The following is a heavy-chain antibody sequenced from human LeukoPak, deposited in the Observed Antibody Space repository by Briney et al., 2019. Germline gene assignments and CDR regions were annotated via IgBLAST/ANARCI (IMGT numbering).Heavy chain of an antibody. CDR2: MNPNSGNT. D-gene: IGHD3-9*01. CDR1: GYTFTGYD. CDR3: ARRANYDILTGYSYYYGMDV. Sequence: ASVKVSCKASGYTFTGYDINWVRQATGQGLEWMGWMNPNSGNTGYAQKFQGRVTMTRNTSISTAHMELSSLRSEDTAVYYCARRANYDILTGYSYYYGMDVWGQGTTVTVSS. V-gene: IGHV1-8*01. J-gene: IGHJ6*02.